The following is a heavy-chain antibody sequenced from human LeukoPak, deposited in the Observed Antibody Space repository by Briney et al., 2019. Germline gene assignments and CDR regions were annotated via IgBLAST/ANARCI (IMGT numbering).Heavy chain of an antibody. Sequence: PGGSLRLSCEASGFSFSLYTMNWVRQVPGKGLEGVSCINSGSSYIYYADSVKGRSTISRDNAKNSLYLQMNSLRAEDTAVYYCTRDQPTKDSYFDLWGRGTLVTVSS. CDR3: TRDQPTKDSYFDL. V-gene: IGHV3-21*06. D-gene: IGHD1-26*01. J-gene: IGHJ2*01. CDR1: GFSFSLYT. CDR2: INSGSSYI.